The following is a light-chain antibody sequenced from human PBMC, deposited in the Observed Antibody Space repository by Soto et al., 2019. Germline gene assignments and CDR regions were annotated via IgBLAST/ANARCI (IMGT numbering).Light chain of an antibody. CDR2: WAS. V-gene: IGKV4-1*01. CDR1: QSVLYSSNNKNY. Sequence: DIVMTQSPDSLAVSLGERATINCKSSQSVLYSSNNKNYLAWYQQKPGQPPKLLIYWASTRESGVPDRFSGSGSGTDFNLTISCLQAEDVAVYYCQQYYSNPWTFGQGTKVEIK. J-gene: IGKJ1*01. CDR3: QQYYSNPWT.